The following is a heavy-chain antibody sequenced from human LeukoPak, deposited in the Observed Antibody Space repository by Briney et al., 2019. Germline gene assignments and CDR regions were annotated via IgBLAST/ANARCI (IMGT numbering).Heavy chain of an antibody. CDR2: ISSNGGST. Sequence: GGSLRLSCAASGFTFSSYAMHWVRQAPGKGLEYVSAISSNGGSTYYAHSVKGRFTISRDNSKNTLYLQMGSLRAEDMAVYYCARGYCSSTSCYFGYYYYYYGMDVWGQGTTVTVSS. CDR3: ARGYCSSTSCYFGYYYYYYGMDV. D-gene: IGHD2-2*01. J-gene: IGHJ6*02. V-gene: IGHV3-64*01. CDR1: GFTFSSYA.